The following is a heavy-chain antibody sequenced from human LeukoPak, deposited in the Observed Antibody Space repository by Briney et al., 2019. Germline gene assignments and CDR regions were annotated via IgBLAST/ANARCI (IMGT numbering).Heavy chain of an antibody. V-gene: IGHV1-18*01. Sequence: ASVKVSCKASGGTFSSYAISRVRQAPGQGLEWMGWISSFNGNTNCAQKLQDRVTMTTDTSTSTAYMELRSLRSDDTAVYYCARGRDARIKVAVADTPLTNFDYWGQGTLVTVSS. CDR1: GGTFSSYA. D-gene: IGHD6-19*01. J-gene: IGHJ4*02. CDR3: ARGRDARIKVAVADTPLTNFDY. CDR2: ISSFNGNT.